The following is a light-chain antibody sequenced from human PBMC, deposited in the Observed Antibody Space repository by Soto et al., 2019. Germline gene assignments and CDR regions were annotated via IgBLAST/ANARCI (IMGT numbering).Light chain of an antibody. J-gene: IGKJ1*01. CDR1: QSVSNNY. CDR3: QQYGSSGT. CDR2: GAY. Sequence: EIVLTQSPGTLSLSPGERATLSCRASQSVSNNYLAWYQQKPGQAPRLLIYGAYNRATGTPDRFSGSGSGTDFTLTISILEPEDFAVYYCQQYGSSGTFGQGTKVDIK. V-gene: IGKV3-20*01.